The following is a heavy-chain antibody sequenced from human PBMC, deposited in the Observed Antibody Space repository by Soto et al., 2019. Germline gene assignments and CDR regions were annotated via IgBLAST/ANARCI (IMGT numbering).Heavy chain of an antibody. J-gene: IGHJ6*02. CDR1: GYTFTSYG. D-gene: IGHD5-18*01. CDR2: ISAYNGNT. V-gene: IGHV1-18*04. CDR3: AKDLITAMVDLPSYYYYGMDV. Sequence: GASVKVSCKASGYTFTSYGISWVRQASGQGLEWMGWISAYNGNTNYAQKLQGRVTMTTDTSTSTAYMELRSLRAEDTAVYYCAKDLITAMVDLPSYYYYGMDVWGQGTTVTVSS.